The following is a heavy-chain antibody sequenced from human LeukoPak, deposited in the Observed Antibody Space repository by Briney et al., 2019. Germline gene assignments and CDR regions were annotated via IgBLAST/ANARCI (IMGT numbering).Heavy chain of an antibody. Sequence: ASVTVSCTASGYTSIGYFMHWVRQAPGQGLEWMGWINPNSGDTNYAQKFKGRVTMTRDTSISAAYMELSSLRFDDTAVYYCSRAADVVLVPPSDDWGQGTLVTVSS. CDR3: SRAADVVLVPPSDD. D-gene: IGHD2-8*02. CDR2: INPNSGDT. V-gene: IGHV1-2*02. J-gene: IGHJ4*02. CDR1: GYTSIGYF.